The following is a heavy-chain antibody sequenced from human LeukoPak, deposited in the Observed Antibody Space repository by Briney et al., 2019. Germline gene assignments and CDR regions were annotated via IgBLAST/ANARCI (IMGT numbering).Heavy chain of an antibody. V-gene: IGHV4-34*01. CDR3: ARDYSAVAGIWGYYYYYMDV. CDR1: GGSFSGYY. J-gene: IGHJ6*03. D-gene: IGHD6-19*01. CDR2: IYYSGST. Sequence: SETLSLTCAVYGGSFSGYYWGWIRQPPGKGLEWIGSIYYSGSTYYNPSLKSRVTISVDTSKNQFSLKLSSVTAADTAVYYCARDYSAVAGIWGYYYYYMDVWGKGTTVTVSS.